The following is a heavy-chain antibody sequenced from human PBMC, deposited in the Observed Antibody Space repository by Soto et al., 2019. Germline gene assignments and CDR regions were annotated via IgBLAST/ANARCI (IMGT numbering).Heavy chain of an antibody. CDR2: IKQDGSEK. CDR1: GFTFSSYW. J-gene: IGHJ3*02. V-gene: IGHV3-7*01. CDR3: ARSPNYGSGRTPGAFDI. D-gene: IGHD3-10*01. Sequence: GGSLRLSCAASGFTFSSYWMSWVRQAPGKGLEWVANIKQDGSEKYYVDSVKGRFTISRDNAKNSLYLQMNSLRAEDTAVYYCARSPNYGSGRTPGAFDIWGQGTMVTVSS.